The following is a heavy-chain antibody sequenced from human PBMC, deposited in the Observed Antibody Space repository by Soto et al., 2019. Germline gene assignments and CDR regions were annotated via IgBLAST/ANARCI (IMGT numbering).Heavy chain of an antibody. CDR3: ARHNYGSGSPYFDY. CDR1: VGSISSGY. Sequence: EXXSLSCPVSVGSISSGYWGWIRQPPGKGLEWSGYISXSGSNXYNPYLKRRVXXSVDTYKXXFSLKLKSMTAADTAVYYCARHNYGSGSPYFDYWGQGTLVTVSS. J-gene: IGHJ4*02. V-gene: IGHV4-59*08. D-gene: IGHD3-10*01. CDR2: ISXSGSN.